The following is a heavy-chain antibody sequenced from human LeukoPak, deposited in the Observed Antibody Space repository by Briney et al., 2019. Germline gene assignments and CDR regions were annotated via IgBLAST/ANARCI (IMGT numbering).Heavy chain of an antibody. CDR1: GDSFSSNSAA. V-gene: IGHV6-1*01. CDR2: TYHRSNWYS. J-gene: IGHJ4*02. D-gene: IGHD6-19*01. Sequence: SQTLSLTCGISGDSFSSNSAAWNWLRQSPSRGLEWLGRTYHRSNWYSDYAVSVRGRITINPDTSKNQFSLHLDSVTPEDTAVYFCARYTSAWYLDYWGQGTLVTVSS. CDR3: ARYTSAWYLDY.